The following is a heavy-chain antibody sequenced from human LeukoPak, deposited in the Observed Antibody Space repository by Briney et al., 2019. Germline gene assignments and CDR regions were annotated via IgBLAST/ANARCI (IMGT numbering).Heavy chain of an antibody. V-gene: IGHV3-7*01. CDR1: GFTFSSYW. Sequence: PGGSLRLSCAASGFTFSSYWMSWVRQAPGKGLEWAANIKQDGSEKYYVDSVKGRFTISRDNSKNTLYLQVNSLRAEDTAVYYCAKGYCSGGSCYGQFSLGDWGQGTLVTVSS. D-gene: IGHD2-15*01. J-gene: IGHJ4*02. CDR2: IKQDGSEK. CDR3: AKGYCSGGSCYGQFSLGD.